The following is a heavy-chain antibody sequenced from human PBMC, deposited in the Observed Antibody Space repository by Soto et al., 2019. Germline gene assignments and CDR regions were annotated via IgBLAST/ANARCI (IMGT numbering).Heavy chain of an antibody. D-gene: IGHD2-2*02. CDR3: ASFCFAGGPGYCSSTSCYTGLYYYYGMDV. Sequence: QVQLVQSGAEVKKPGASVKVSCKASGYTFTGYYMHWVRQAPGQGLEWMGWINPNSGGTNYAQKFQGRVTMTRDTSISTAYMELSRLRSDDTAVYYCASFCFAGGPGYCSSTSCYTGLYYYYGMDVWGQGTTVTVSS. CDR2: INPNSGGT. CDR1: GYTFTGYY. J-gene: IGHJ6*02. V-gene: IGHV1-2*02.